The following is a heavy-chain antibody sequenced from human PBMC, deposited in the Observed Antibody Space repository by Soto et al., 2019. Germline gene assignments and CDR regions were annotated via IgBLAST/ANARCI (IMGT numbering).Heavy chain of an antibody. CDR1: GGSFSDYY. V-gene: IGHV4-34*01. Sequence: QVLLQQWGAGLLKPSETLSLTCAVYGGSFSDYYWSWIRQSPGKGLEWIGEINHSGSTNYNPSLKSRVIISVDTSKNQFSLTLSSVTAADTAVYYCARGDYGGNSDDYWGRGTLVTVSS. CDR3: ARGDYGGNSDDY. D-gene: IGHD4-17*01. CDR2: INHSGST. J-gene: IGHJ4*02.